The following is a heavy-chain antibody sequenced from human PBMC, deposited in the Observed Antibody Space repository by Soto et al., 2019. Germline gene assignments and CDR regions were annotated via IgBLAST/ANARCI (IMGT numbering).Heavy chain of an antibody. D-gene: IGHD6-13*01. CDR2: VRTDGTTT. J-gene: IGHJ6*02. CDR1: GFTFSSYW. V-gene: IGHV3-74*01. CDR3: ARANGAPAGLAYYYYGLDV. Sequence: GGSLRLSCAASGFTFSSYWMHWVRQAPGKGLVWVSRVRTDGTTTTYADSVKGRFTVSRDNAKNTVYLQMNSLRVEDTAVYYCARANGAPAGLAYYYYGLDVWGQGTTVTVSS.